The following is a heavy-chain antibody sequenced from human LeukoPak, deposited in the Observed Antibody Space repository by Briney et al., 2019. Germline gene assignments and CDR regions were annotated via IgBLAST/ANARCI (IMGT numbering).Heavy chain of an antibody. CDR3: TTSGSYYYYYYGMDV. Sequence: GRSLRLSCTASGFTFGDYAMSWVRQAPGKGLEWVGFIRSKAYGGTTEYAASVKGRYTISRDDSKSIAYLQMNSLKTEDTAVYYCTTSGSYYYYYYGMDVWGQGTTVTVSS. CDR2: IRSKAYGGTT. J-gene: IGHJ6*02. D-gene: IGHD3-10*01. CDR1: GFTFGDYA. V-gene: IGHV3-49*04.